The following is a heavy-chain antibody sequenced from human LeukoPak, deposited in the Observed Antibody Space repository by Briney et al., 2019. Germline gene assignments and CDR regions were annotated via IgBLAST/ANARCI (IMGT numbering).Heavy chain of an antibody. J-gene: IGHJ4*02. CDR3: ARDSSYYYDSSGLDY. CDR2: IIPIFGTA. Sequence: GASVKVSCKASGGTFRCYAISWVRQAPEQGLEWMGGIIPIFGTANYAQKFQGRVTITADESTSTAYMELSSLRSEDTAVYYCARDSSYYYDSSGLDYWGQGTLVTVSS. D-gene: IGHD3-22*01. V-gene: IGHV1-69*13. CDR1: GGTFRCYA.